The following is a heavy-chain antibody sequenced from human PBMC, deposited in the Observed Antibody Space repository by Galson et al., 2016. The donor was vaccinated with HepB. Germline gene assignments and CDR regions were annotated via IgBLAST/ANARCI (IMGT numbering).Heavy chain of an antibody. V-gene: IGHV5-51*03. Sequence: QSGAEVKKPGESLKISCKASGYSFTNYWIGWVRQMPGRGLEWVAIIYPADSNTRYSPSFQGQVTMSVDESISTAYLHWSSLKASDTAMYYCARNWYFDLWGRGTLVTVSS. CDR2: IYPADSNT. CDR1: GYSFTNYW. J-gene: IGHJ2*01. CDR3: ARNWYFDL.